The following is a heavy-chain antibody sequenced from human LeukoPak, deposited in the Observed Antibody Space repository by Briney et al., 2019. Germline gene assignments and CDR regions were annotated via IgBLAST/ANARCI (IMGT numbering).Heavy chain of an antibody. J-gene: IGHJ6*04. D-gene: IGHD3-10*01. CDR3: ASDSLLWFGELPYYYYGMDV. CDR1: GFTFSSYT. CDR2: ISSSGSTI. Sequence: GGSLRLSCAASGFTFSSYTMNWVRQAPGKGLEWVSYISSSGSTIYYADSVKGRFTISRDNAKNSLYLQMNSLRAEDTAVYYCASDSLLWFGELPYYYYGMDVWGKGTTVTVSS. V-gene: IGHV3-48*03.